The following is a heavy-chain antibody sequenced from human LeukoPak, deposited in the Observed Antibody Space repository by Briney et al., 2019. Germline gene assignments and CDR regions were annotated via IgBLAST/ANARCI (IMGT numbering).Heavy chain of an antibody. D-gene: IGHD1-26*01. CDR2: IYYSGST. CDR3: ARAAYSGSYHSDY. Sequence: SETLSLTCTVSGGSVNSGSYYWNWIRQPPGKGLEWIGYIYYSGSTNYNPSLKSRVTISVDTSKNQFSLKLSSVTAANTAVYYCARAAYSGSYHSDYWGQGTLVTVSS. J-gene: IGHJ4*02. CDR1: GGSVNSGSYY. V-gene: IGHV4-61*01.